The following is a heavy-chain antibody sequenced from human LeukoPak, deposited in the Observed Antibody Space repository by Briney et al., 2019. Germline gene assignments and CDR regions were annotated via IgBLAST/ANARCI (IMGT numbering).Heavy chain of an antibody. V-gene: IGHV3-7*01. J-gene: IGHJ4*02. CDR2: IRQDGSDK. Sequence: AGGSLRLSCAASGFTFSNYWMSWVRQAPGKGLEWVANIRQDGSDKQYVDSIKGRFTISRDNAKNILYLQMDSLRAEDTAVYYRARDQGNRYSYGYTLDYWGQGTLVTVSS. CDR1: GFTFSNYW. CDR3: ARDQGNRYSYGYTLDY. D-gene: IGHD5-18*01.